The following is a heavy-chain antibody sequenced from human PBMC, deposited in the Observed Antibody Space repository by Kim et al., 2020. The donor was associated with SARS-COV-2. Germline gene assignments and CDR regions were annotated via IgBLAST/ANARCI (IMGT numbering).Heavy chain of an antibody. V-gene: IGHV3-74*01. D-gene: IGHD6-19*01. Sequence: YADSWKGRFTISRDNAKNTLYLQRDSLRAEDAAVYYCARRQFTSGWYYLDYWGQGTLVTVSS. J-gene: IGHJ4*02. CDR3: ARRQFTSGWYYLDY.